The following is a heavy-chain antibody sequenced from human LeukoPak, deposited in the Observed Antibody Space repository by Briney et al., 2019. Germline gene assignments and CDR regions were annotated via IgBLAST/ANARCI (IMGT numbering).Heavy chain of an antibody. V-gene: IGHV3-74*01. J-gene: IGHJ4*02. D-gene: IGHD7-27*01. Sequence: GGSLRLSCAASGFPLSSYWMHWVRQTAGKGLVWVSRINSGGSGTSYADSVEGRFTISRDNAKNILYLQMYSLRAGDTALYYCATSLGPLTEYWGQGTLVTVSS. CDR1: GFPLSSYW. CDR3: ATSLGPLTEY. CDR2: INSGGSGT.